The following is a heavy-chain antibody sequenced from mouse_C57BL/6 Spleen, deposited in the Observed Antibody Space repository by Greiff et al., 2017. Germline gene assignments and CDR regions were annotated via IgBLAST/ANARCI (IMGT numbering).Heavy chain of an antibody. V-gene: IGHV1-82*01. J-gene: IGHJ3*01. CDR1: GYAFSSSW. CDR3: APLTTWFAY. Sequence: VQRVESGPELVKPGASVKISCKASGYAFSSSWMNWVKQRPGKGLEWIGRIYPGDGDTNYNGKFKGKATLTADKSSSTAYMQLSSLTSEDSAVYFCAPLTTWFAYWGQGTLVTVSA. CDR2: IYPGDGDT. D-gene: IGHD4-1*01.